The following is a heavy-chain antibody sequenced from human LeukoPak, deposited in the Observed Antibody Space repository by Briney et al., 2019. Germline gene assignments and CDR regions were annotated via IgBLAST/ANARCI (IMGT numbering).Heavy chain of an antibody. CDR1: GYDFTSVG. CDR3: ARDWNDGTFDH. CDR2: INPSGGST. D-gene: IGHD1-1*01. V-gene: IGHV1-46*01. J-gene: IGHJ4*02. Sequence: ASVKVSCKASGYDFTSVGITWVRRAPGQGLEWMGIINPSGGSTSYAQKFQGRVTMTRDTSTSTVYMELSSLRSEDTAVYYCARDWNDGTFDHWGQGTLVTVSS.